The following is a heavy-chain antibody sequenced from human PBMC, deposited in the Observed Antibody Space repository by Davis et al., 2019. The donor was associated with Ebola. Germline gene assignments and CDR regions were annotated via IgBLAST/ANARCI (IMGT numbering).Heavy chain of an antibody. CDR2: IYYSGST. Sequence: PSETLSLTCTVSGGSISSSSYYWGWIRQPPGKGLEWIGSIYYSGSTNYNPSLKSRVTISVDTSKNQFSLKLSSVTAADTAVYYCARTDYSNYGHNWFDPWGQGTLVTVSS. CDR3: ARTDYSNYGHNWFDP. D-gene: IGHD4-11*01. V-gene: IGHV4-39*07. CDR1: GGSISSSSYY. J-gene: IGHJ5*02.